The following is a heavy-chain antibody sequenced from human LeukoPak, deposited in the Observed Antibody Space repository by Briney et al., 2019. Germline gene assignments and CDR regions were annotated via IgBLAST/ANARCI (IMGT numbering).Heavy chain of an antibody. CDR3: VRDNNWGFDY. CDR2: ITSSSSRI. Sequence: PGGSLRLSCAASGFAFSRFSMNWVRQAPGKGLEWVSHIYITSSSSRISYADSVKGRFTISRDNAKNSMYLQMNSLRDEDTAVYHCVRDNNWGFDYWGQGTLVTVSS. CDR1: GFAFSRFS. J-gene: IGHJ4*02. V-gene: IGHV3-48*02. D-gene: IGHD7-27*01.